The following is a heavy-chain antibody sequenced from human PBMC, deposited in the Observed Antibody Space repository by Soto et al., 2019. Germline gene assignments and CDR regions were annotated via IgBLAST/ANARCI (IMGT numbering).Heavy chain of an antibody. CDR2: IYYSGST. CDR1: GGSISSSSYY. J-gene: IGHJ4*02. CDR3: ARHGVGIPTFDY. D-gene: IGHD2-21*01. Sequence: PSETLSLTCTVSGGSISSSSYYWGWIRQPPGKGLEWIGSIYYSGSTYYNPSLKSRVTISVDTSKNQFSLKLSSVTAADTAVYYCARHGVGIPTFDYWGQGTLVTVSS. V-gene: IGHV4-39*01.